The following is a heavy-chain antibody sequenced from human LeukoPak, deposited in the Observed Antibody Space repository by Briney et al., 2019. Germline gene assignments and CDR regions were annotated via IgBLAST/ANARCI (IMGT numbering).Heavy chain of an antibody. CDR2: ISSSSSYI. CDR1: XFTFSSXX. D-gene: IGHD5-24*01. J-gene: IGHJ4*02. V-gene: IGHV3-21*01. CDR3: ARDPVRWGKDLD. Sequence: GXXLXLXXAAXXFTFSSXXXNXVRXAPGXXLEXVSSISSSSSYIYYADSVKGRFTISRDNAKNSLYLQMNSLRAEDTAVYYCARDPVRWGKDLDWGQGTLVSVSS.